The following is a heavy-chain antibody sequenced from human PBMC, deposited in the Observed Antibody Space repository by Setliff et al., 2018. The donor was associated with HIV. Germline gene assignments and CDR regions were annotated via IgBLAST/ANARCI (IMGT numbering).Heavy chain of an antibody. CDR1: GGPITSNTYF. V-gene: IGHV4-39*01. Sequence: SETLSLTCSVSGGPITSNTYFWDWIRQAPGKGLEWIGSIYYSGSTYYNPSLKTRVTISVDTSKNQFSLKLSSVTAADTAVYYCASLTTDRFLEWLFVYWGQGTLVTVSS. CDR2: IYYSGST. CDR3: ASLTTDRFLEWLFVY. J-gene: IGHJ4*02. D-gene: IGHD3-3*01.